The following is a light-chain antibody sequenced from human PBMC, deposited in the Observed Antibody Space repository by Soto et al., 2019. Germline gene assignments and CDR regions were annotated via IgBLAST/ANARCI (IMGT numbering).Light chain of an antibody. Sequence: DIQMTQSPSSLSASVGDRVTITCRASQNIDKYLNWYQQKPGKAPNLLIYVASSLQSGVPSRFSGSGSGTDFTLTISSLQPEDFATYYYQQSYSTLTFGGGTKVEIK. V-gene: IGKV1-39*01. CDR1: QNIDKY. CDR3: QQSYSTLT. CDR2: VAS. J-gene: IGKJ4*01.